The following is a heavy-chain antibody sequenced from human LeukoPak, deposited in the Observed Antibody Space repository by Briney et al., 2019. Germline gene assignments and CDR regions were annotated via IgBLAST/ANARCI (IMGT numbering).Heavy chain of an antibody. V-gene: IGHV3-30-3*01. CDR1: GFTFSSYA. D-gene: IGHD6-19*01. Sequence: GGSLRLSCAASGFTFSSYAMHWVRQAPSKGLEWVAVISYDGSNKYYADSVKGRFTISRDNSKNTLYLQMNSLRAEDTAVYYCARGGIAVAGTMYYYGMDVWGQGTTVTVSS. J-gene: IGHJ6*02. CDR3: ARGGIAVAGTMYYYGMDV. CDR2: ISYDGSNK.